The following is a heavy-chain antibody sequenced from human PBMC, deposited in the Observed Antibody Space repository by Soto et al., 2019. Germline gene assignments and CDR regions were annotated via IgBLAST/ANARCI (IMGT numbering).Heavy chain of an antibody. CDR1: GYKLTTYC. CDR2: VYPGDSDT. D-gene: IGHD6-13*01. CDR3: ARLLSTWPHYFDY. J-gene: IGHJ4*01. V-gene: IGHV5-51*01. Sequence: PGESLKISCKASGYKLTTYCIAWVRQMPGKGLEWMGIVYPGDSDTRYSPSFQGQVTISADESINTAYLQWSSLKASDTAMYYCARLLSTWPHYFDYWGHGTLVTVSS.